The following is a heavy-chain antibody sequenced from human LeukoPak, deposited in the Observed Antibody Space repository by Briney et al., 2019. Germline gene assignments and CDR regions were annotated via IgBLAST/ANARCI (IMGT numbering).Heavy chain of an antibody. Sequence: SETLSLTCAVYGGSFSGYYWSWIRQPPRKGLEWIGEINHSGSTNYNPSLKSRVTISVDTSKNQFSLKLSSVTAADTAVYYCALGYSSGWYYWGQGTLVTVSS. V-gene: IGHV4-34*01. J-gene: IGHJ4*02. CDR1: GGSFSGYY. CDR2: INHSGST. CDR3: ALGYSSGWYY. D-gene: IGHD6-19*01.